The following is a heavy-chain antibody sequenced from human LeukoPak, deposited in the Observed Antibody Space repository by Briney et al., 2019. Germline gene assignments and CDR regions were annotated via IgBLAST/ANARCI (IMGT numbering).Heavy chain of an antibody. CDR2: INPQSGGT. CDR1: GYTFIGYY. V-gene: IGHV1-2*02. D-gene: IGHD6-13*01. J-gene: IGHJ4*02. CDR3: ATYRSTWEFDY. Sequence: ASVTVSCKASGYTFIGYYMHWVRQAPGQGLEWMGWINPQSGGTNYAQNLQGRVTMTRDTSISTAYMELSRLRSDDTAVYYCATYRSTWEFDYWGQGTLVTVSS.